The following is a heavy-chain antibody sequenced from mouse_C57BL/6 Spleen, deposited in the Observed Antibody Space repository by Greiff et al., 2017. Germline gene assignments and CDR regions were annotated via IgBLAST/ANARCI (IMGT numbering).Heavy chain of an antibody. J-gene: IGHJ3*01. V-gene: IGHV1-52*01. D-gene: IGHD2-14*01. CDR3: ARKGLGEVPFAY. Sequence: QVQLKESGAELVRPGSSVKLSCKASGYTFTSYWMHWVKQRPIQGLEWIGNIDPSDSETHYNQKFKDKATLTVDKSSSTAYMQLSSLTSEDSAVYYCARKGLGEVPFAYWGQGTLVTVSA. CDR2: IDPSDSET. CDR1: GYTFTSYW.